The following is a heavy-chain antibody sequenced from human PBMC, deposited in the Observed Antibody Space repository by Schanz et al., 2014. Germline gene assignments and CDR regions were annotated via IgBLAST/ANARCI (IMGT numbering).Heavy chain of an antibody. CDR1: GFTFSSYA. CDR3: ARGGRGGYPGRAFDI. J-gene: IGHJ3*02. Sequence: VQLLESGGGLVQPGGSLRLSCAVSGFTFSSYAVHWVRQAPDKGLVWVAVTSSDGSLKYYADSVKGRFTISRDNSRDTVYLQMNSLRGEDTAVYYCARGGRGGYPGRAFDIWGQGTMVTVSS. V-gene: IGHV3-30*04. CDR2: TSSDGSLK. D-gene: IGHD5-12*01.